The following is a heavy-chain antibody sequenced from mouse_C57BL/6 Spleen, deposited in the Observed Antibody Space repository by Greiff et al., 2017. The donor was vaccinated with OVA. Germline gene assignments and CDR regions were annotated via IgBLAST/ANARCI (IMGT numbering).Heavy chain of an antibody. Sequence: VKLQESGAELVKPGASVKISCKASGYAFSSYWMNWVKQRPGKGLEWIGQIYPGDGDTNYNGKFKGKATLTADKSSSTAYMQLSSLTSGDSAVYFCARGRLYDGYYDYWGQGTTLTVSS. D-gene: IGHD2-3*01. V-gene: IGHV1-80*01. CDR3: ARGRLYDGYYDY. CDR1: GYAFSSYW. CDR2: IYPGDGDT. J-gene: IGHJ2*01.